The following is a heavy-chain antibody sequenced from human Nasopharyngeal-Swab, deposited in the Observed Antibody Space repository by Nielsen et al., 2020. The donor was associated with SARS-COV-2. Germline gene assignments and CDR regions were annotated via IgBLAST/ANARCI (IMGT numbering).Heavy chain of an antibody. CDR1: GFTFSAHY. Sequence: GESLKISCAASGFTFSAHYMDWVRQAPGKGLEWVGRSRNKANSHTTEYAASAKGRFTITRDDSKNSLYMQMSSLRTEDTTLYYCARDLSSIWTSGLGVWGQGTTVIVSS. J-gene: IGHJ6*02. CDR2: SRNKANSHTT. CDR3: ARDLSSIWTSGLGV. D-gene: IGHD6-13*01. V-gene: IGHV3-72*01.